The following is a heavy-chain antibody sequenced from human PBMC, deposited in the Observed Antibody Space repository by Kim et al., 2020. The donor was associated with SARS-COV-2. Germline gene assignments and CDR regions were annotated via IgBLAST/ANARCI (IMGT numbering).Heavy chain of an antibody. D-gene: IGHD3-10*01. J-gene: IGHJ6*02. V-gene: IGHV4-39*01. CDR3: ARHRYDSGKGSSCYGMDV. Sequence: KSLVTISVDTSKNQFSLKLSSVTAADTAVYYCARHRYDSGKGSSCYGMDVWGQGTTVTVSS.